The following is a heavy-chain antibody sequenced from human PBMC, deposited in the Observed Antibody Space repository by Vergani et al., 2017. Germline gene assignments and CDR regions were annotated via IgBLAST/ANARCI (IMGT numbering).Heavy chain of an antibody. V-gene: IGHV4-61*02. CDR3: ARASHGIKCDSEGPKGPGYYYMDV. CDR1: GASVSRGTYY. J-gene: IGHJ6*03. Sequence: QVQLQESGPGLLKPSQTLSLTCTVSGASVSRGTYYWTWIRQPAGKKLEWIVRMYTSGHTIYNPSLESRVTMSVDTSKNQFSLQLSSVTAADTAVYYCARASHGIKCDSEGPKGPGYYYMDVWGKGTTVTVSS. CDR2: MYTSGHT. D-gene: IGHD2-21*01.